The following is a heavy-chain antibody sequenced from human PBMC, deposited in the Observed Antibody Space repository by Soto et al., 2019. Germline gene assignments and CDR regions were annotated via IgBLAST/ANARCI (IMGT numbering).Heavy chain of an antibody. J-gene: IGHJ3*02. V-gene: IGHV2-70*11. CDR1: GFSLSTSGMC. D-gene: IGHD3-9*01. CDR2: IDWDDDK. Sequence: GSGPTLVNPTQTLTLTCTFSGFSLSTSGMCVSWIRQPPGKALEWLARIDWDDDKYYSTSLKTRLTISKDTSKNQVVLTMTNMDPVDTATYYCARMGINDILTGYIGLDAFDIWGQGTMVTVSS. CDR3: ARMGINDILTGYIGLDAFDI.